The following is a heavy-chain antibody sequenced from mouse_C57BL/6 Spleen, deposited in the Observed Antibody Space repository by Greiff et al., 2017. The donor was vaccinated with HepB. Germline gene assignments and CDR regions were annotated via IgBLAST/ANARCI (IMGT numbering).Heavy chain of an antibody. J-gene: IGHJ2*01. CDR1: GYTFTSYW. V-gene: IGHV1-64*01. CDR2: IHPNSGST. Sequence: QVQLQQPGAELVKPGASVKLSCKASGYTFTSYWMHWVKQRPGQGLEWIGMIHPNSGSTNYNEKFKSKATLTVDKSSSTAYMQLSSLTSEDSAVYYCARSEYDGYFDYWGQGTTLTVSS. CDR3: ARSEYDGYFDY. D-gene: IGHD2-4*01.